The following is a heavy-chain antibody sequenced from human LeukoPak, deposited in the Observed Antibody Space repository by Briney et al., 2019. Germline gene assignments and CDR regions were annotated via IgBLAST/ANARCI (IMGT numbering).Heavy chain of an antibody. CDR1: GFTFDDYA. J-gene: IGHJ4*02. CDR3: ARGRVSGYYVDYFDY. CDR2: ISWNSGSI. Sequence: GRSLRLSCAASGFTFDDYAMHWVRQAPGKGLEWVSGISWNSGSIGYADSVKGRFTISRDNAKNSLYLQMNSLRAEDMALYYFARGRVSGYYVDYFDYWGQGTLVTVSS. D-gene: IGHD3-22*01. V-gene: IGHV3-9*03.